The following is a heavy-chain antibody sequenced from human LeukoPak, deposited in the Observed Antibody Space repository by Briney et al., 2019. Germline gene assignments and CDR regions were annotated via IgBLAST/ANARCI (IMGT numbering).Heavy chain of an antibody. CDR1: GFTVSSNY. CDR2: ISYDGSNK. CDR3: AKAGPLFWMPMTHLDY. Sequence: PGGSLRLSCAASGFTVSSNYMSWVRQAPGKGLEWVAVISYDGSNKYYADSVKGRFAISRDNSKNTLYLQMNSLRAEDTAVYYCAKAGPLFWMPMTHLDYWGQGTLVTVSS. J-gene: IGHJ4*02. V-gene: IGHV3-30*18. D-gene: IGHD3-3*01.